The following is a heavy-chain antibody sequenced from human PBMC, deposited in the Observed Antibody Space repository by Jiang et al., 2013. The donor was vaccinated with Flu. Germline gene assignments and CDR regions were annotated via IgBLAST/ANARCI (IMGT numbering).Heavy chain of an antibody. D-gene: IGHD3-22*01. CDR1: GYTFTSYY. CDR2: INPSGGST. Sequence: KVSCKASGYTFTSYYMHWVRQAPGQGLEWMGIINPSGGSTSYAQKFQGRVTMTRDTSTSTVYMELSSLRSEDTAVYYCASWYYYDSSGPRDAFDIWGQGTMVTVSS. V-gene: IGHV1-46*01. CDR3: ASWYYYDSSGPRDAFDI. J-gene: IGHJ3*02.